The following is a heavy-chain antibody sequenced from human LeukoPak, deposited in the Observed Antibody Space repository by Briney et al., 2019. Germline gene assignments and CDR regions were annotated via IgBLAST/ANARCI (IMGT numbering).Heavy chain of an antibody. CDR2: MNPNSGNT. CDR3: ARVPRGEDRFDP. V-gene: IGHV1-8*01. Sequence: GASVKVSCNASGYTFTSYDINWVRQATGQGLEWMGWMNPNSGNTGYAQNFQGRVTMTRNTSISTAYMELSSLRSEDTAVYYCARVPRGEDRFDPWGQGTLVTVSS. CDR1: GYTFTSYD. D-gene: IGHD3-16*01. J-gene: IGHJ5*02.